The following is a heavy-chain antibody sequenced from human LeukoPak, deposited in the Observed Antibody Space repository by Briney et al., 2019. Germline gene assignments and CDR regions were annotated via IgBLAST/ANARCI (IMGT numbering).Heavy chain of an antibody. Sequence: GGSLRLSCAASGFTLSSYEMNWFRQAPGKGLEWVSYISSSGSTIYYADSVKGRFTISRDNAKNSLYLQMNSLRVEDMAVYYCARDLVVRGRWSWVDPRGQGTLVTVSS. V-gene: IGHV3-48*03. CDR1: GFTLSSYE. CDR2: ISSSGSTI. J-gene: IGHJ5*02. D-gene: IGHD3-10*01. CDR3: ARDLVVRGRWSWVDP.